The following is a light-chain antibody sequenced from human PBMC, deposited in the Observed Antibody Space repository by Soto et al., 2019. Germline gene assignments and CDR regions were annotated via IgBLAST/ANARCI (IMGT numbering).Light chain of an antibody. CDR2: DVF. Sequence: AIQVTQSPSSLSASVGDTVTITCRASQGISSAFAWYQQKPGKVPRLLIYDVFNLQSGVPSRFSGSGSGTYFTLTISRLQPEDFETYYCQQLETYPLTFGQGTRLEVK. J-gene: IGKJ5*01. CDR1: QGISSA. CDR3: QQLETYPLT. V-gene: IGKV1-13*02.